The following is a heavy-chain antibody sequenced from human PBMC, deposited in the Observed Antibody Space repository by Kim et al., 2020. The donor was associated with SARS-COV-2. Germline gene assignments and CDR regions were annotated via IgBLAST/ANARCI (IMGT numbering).Heavy chain of an antibody. CDR1: GFTVSSNY. CDR2: IYSGGST. V-gene: IGHV3-66*01. CDR3: ATDVISVVTLAEYFQH. Sequence: GGSLRLSCAASGFTVSSNYMTWVRQAPGKGLEWVSVIYSGGSTYYADSVKGRFTISRDNSKNTLYLQMNSLRAEDTAVYYCATDVISVVTLAEYFQHWGQGTLVTVSS. D-gene: IGHD2-15*01. J-gene: IGHJ1*01.